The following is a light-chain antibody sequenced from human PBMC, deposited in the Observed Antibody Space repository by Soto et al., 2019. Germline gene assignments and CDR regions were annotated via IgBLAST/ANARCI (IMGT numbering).Light chain of an antibody. V-gene: IGLV1-44*01. J-gene: IGLJ1*01. CDR1: SSNIASNT. CDR3: AAWDDSLSGYV. CDR2: SHN. Sequence: QSILTQPPSASETPGQRVTISCSGSSSNIASNTVNWYQQLPGTAPKLLIYSHNQRPSGVPDRFSASKSGTSASLAISRLQSEDEADYYCAAWDDSLSGYVFGTGTQLTVL.